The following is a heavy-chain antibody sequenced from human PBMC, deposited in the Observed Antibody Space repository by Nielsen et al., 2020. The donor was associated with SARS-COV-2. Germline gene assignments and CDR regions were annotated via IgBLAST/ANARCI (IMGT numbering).Heavy chain of an antibody. CDR1: GGSISSYY. CDR3: AKLKRGRSTWYDVVLDH. Sequence: SETLSLTCNVSGGSISSYYWSWIRQPPGKGLEFIGYIYDNGDTNYNPSLRSRVTISRDTSKNQCSLRLTYVSAADTAIYYCAKLKRGRSTWYDVVLDHWGQGILVTVSS. V-gene: IGHV4-59*08. CDR2: IYDNGDT. D-gene: IGHD6-13*01. J-gene: IGHJ4*02.